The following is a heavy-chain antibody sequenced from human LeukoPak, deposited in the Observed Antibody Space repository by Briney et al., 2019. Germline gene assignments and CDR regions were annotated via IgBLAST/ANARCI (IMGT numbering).Heavy chain of an antibody. J-gene: IGHJ3*02. CDR1: GFTFSSYA. Sequence: GGSLRLSCAASGFTFSSYAMHWVRQAPGKGLEWVAVISYDGSNKYYADSVKGRFTISRDNSKNTLYLQTNSLRAEDTAVYYCARDAPFYCSGGSCQGAFDIWGQGTMVTVSS. CDR2: ISYDGSNK. CDR3: ARDAPFYCSGGSCQGAFDI. D-gene: IGHD2-15*01. V-gene: IGHV3-30*04.